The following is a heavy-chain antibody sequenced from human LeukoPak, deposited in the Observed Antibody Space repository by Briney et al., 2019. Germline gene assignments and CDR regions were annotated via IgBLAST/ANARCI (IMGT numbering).Heavy chain of an antibody. CDR1: GYTFTGYY. CDR2: INPNSGGA. J-gene: IGHJ3*02. D-gene: IGHD2-15*01. V-gene: IGHV1-2*02. Sequence: GASVKVSCKASGYTFTGYYMHWGRQAPGQGLEWMGWINPNSGGANYAQKFQGRVTMTRDTSISTAYMELRRLRSDDTAVYYCARDPQYCSGGSCYLSRHDAFDIWGQGTMVTVSS. CDR3: ARDPQYCSGGSCYLSRHDAFDI.